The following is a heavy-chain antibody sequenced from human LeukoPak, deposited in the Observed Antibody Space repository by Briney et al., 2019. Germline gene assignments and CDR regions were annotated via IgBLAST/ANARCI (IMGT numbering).Heavy chain of an antibody. Sequence: GGSLKLSCAASGFTFSGSAMHWVRQASGKGLEWVGRIRSKANSYATAYAASVKGRFTISRDDSKNTAYLQMNSLKTEDTAVYYCTTGTDRRDGYNYYYYYGMDVWGQGTTVTVSS. D-gene: IGHD5-24*01. J-gene: IGHJ6*02. CDR3: TTGTDRRDGYNYYYYYGMDV. V-gene: IGHV3-73*01. CDR1: GFTFSGSA. CDR2: IRSKANSYAT.